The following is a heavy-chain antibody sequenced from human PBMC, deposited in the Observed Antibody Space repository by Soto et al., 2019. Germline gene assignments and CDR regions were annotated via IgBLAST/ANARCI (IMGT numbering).Heavy chain of an antibody. Sequence: SVKVSCKASGGTFSSYAISWVRQAPGQGLEWMGGIIPIFGTANYAQKFQGRVTITTDESTSTAYMELSSLRSEDTAVYYCARAQGYCISTSCSYNWFDPWGQGTLVTVS. CDR1: GGTFSSYA. CDR2: IIPIFGTA. V-gene: IGHV1-69*05. CDR3: ARAQGYCISTSCSYNWFDP. J-gene: IGHJ5*02. D-gene: IGHD2-2*01.